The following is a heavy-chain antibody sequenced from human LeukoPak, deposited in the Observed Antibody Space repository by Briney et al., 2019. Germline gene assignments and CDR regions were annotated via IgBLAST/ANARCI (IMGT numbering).Heavy chain of an antibody. Sequence: ETLSLTCTVSGGSISSHYWSWIRQPPGQGLQWIGYTNQVGNSDFNPSLKSRVTISVDTSKNQFSLKLSSVTAADTAVYYCARHYDGRESGSFYEDHWGQGTLVIVSS. CDR1: GGSISSHY. CDR3: ARHYDGRESGSFYEDH. D-gene: IGHD1-26*01. J-gene: IGHJ4*02. V-gene: IGHV4-59*08. CDR2: TNQVGNS.